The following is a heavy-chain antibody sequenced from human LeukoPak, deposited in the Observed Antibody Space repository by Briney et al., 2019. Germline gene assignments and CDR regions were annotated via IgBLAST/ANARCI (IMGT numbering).Heavy chain of an antibody. D-gene: IGHD3-22*01. CDR3: ASVRDYYDSSGSKFDD. CDR1: GGSISSYY. CDR2: IYYSGST. J-gene: IGHJ4*02. Sequence: SETLSLTCTVSGGSISSYYWNWIRQPPGKGLEYIGYIYYSGSTNYNPSPKSRVTISVDTSKNQFSLKLSSVTAADTAVYYCASVRDYYDSSGSKFDDWGQGTLVTVSS. V-gene: IGHV4-59*01.